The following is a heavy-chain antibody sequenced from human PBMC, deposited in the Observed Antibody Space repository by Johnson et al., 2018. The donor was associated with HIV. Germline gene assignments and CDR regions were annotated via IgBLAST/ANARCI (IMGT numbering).Heavy chain of an antibody. V-gene: IGHV3-15*01. CDR2: IKSKTDGGTT. Sequence: VQLVESGGGLVQPGGSLRLSCAASGFTFSNAWMSWVRQAPGKGLEWVGRIKSKTDGGTTDYAAPVKGRFTISRDNAKNSLYLQMNSLRAEDTAVYYCARALYYYDRGDACDIWGQGTMVTVSS. J-gene: IGHJ3*02. CDR3: ARALYYYDRGDACDI. D-gene: IGHD3-22*01. CDR1: GFTFSNAW.